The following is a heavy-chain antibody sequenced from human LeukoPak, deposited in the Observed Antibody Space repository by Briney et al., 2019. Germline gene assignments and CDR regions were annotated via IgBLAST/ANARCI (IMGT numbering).Heavy chain of an antibody. J-gene: IGHJ1*01. V-gene: IGHV1-2*02. CDR2: VSSHSGGT. Sequence: ASVKVSCKASGYTFTDYYMHWVRQAPGQGVEWMGWVSSHSGGTNFAQKFQGRLTLTRDTSISTAYMELSRLTSDDTAVFYCARGPVGATTTEYFQHWGQGTLVTVSS. CDR1: GYTFTDYY. CDR3: ARGPVGATTTEYFQH. D-gene: IGHD1-26*01.